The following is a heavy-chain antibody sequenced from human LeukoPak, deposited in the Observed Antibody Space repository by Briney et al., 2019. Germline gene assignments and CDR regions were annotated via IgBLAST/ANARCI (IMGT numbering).Heavy chain of an antibody. D-gene: IGHD1-1*01. CDR2: INHSGST. CDR1: GGSFSGYY. CDR3: ARDRMGNDAYYYYYMDV. V-gene: IGHV4-34*01. J-gene: IGHJ6*03. Sequence: SETLSLTCAVYGGSFSGYYWSWIRQPPGKGLEWIGEINHSGSTNYNPSLKSRVTISVDTSKNQFSLKLSSVTAADTAVYYCARDRMGNDAYYYYYMDVWGKGTTVTVSS.